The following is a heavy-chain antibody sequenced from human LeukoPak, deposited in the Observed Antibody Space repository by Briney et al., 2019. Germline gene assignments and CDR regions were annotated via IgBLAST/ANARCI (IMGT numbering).Heavy chain of an antibody. CDR3: ARVGLEWLLTPSQYYFDY. J-gene: IGHJ4*02. Sequence: GGSLRLSCAASGFNFSSYSMNWVRQAPGKGLEWVSSISSSSSYIYYADSVKGRFTISRDNAKNSLYLQMNSLRAEDTAVYYCARVGLEWLLTPSQYYFDYWGQGTLVTVSS. D-gene: IGHD3-3*01. CDR2: ISSSSSYI. CDR1: GFNFSSYS. V-gene: IGHV3-21*01.